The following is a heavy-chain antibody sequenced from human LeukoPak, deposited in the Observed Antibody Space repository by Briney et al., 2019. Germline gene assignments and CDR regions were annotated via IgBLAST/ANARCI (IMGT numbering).Heavy chain of an antibody. CDR3: AKEQGVVGSYDA. Sequence: PGGSLRLSCEASGFTFSRFGMNWVRQAPGKGLEWVAFIQYDESLKCYLGSVKGRFATSRDNSKNTVYLQMNSLRVEDTAVYYCAKEQGVVGSYDAWGQGTLVTVSS. CDR2: IQYDESLK. J-gene: IGHJ5*02. CDR1: GFTFSRFG. V-gene: IGHV3-30*02. D-gene: IGHD3-10*01.